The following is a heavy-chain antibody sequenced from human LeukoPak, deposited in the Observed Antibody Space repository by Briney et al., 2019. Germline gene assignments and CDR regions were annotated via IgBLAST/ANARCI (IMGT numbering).Heavy chain of an antibody. CDR1: GFTFSSYW. CDR2: VNSDESST. CDR3: ARETGRYCSGSSCYTGDYYYGMDV. Sequence: GSLRLSCAASGFTFSSYWMHWVRQAPGKGLVWVSRVNSDESSTSYADSVKGRFTISRDNAKNTLNLQMNSLRAEDTAVYYCARETGRYCSGSSCYTGDYYYGMDVWGQGTTVTASS. V-gene: IGHV3-74*01. D-gene: IGHD2-2*02. J-gene: IGHJ6*02.